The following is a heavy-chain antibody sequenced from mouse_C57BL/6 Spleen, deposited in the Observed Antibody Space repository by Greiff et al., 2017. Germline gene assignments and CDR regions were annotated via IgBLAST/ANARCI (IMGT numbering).Heavy chain of an antibody. CDR2: INPSSGYT. Sequence: QVHVKQSGAELAKPGASVKLSCKASGYTFTSYWMHWVKQRPGQGLEWIGYINPSSGYTKYNQKFKDKATLTADKSSSTAYMQLSSLTYEDSAVYYCARGGLITTVVAEYFDYWGQGTTLTVSS. CDR3: ARGGLITTVVAEYFDY. CDR1: GYTFTSYW. V-gene: IGHV1-7*01. J-gene: IGHJ2*01. D-gene: IGHD1-1*01.